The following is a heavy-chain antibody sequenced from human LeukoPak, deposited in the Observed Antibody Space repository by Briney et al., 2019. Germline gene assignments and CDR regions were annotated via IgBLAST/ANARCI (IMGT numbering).Heavy chain of an antibody. D-gene: IGHD3-10*01. V-gene: IGHV4-34*01. CDR2: INHSGST. CDR1: GGSFSGYY. J-gene: IGHJ4*02. CDR3: ARSYYYGSGSYGR. Sequence: SETLSLTCAVYGGSFSGYYWSWIRQPPGQGLEWIGEINHSGSTNYNPSLKSRVTISVDTSKNQFSLKLSSVTAADTAVYYCARSYYYGSGSYGRWGQGTLVTVSS.